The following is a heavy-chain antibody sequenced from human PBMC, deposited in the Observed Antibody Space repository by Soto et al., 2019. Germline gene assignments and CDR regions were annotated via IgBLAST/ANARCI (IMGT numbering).Heavy chain of an antibody. CDR3: ARRGIYWFDP. J-gene: IGHJ5*02. CDR1: GGSISSSSYY. D-gene: IGHD3-10*01. V-gene: IGHV4-39*01. CDR2: IYYSGST. Sequence: PSETLSLTCTVSGGSISSSSYYWGWIRQPPGKGLEWIGSIYYSGSTYYNPSLKSRVTISVDTSKNQFSLKLSSVTAADTAVYCCARRGIYWFDPWGQGTLVTVSS.